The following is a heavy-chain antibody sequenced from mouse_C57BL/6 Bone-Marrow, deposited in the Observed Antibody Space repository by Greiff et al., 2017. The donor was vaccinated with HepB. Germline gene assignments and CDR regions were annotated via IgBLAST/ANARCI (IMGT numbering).Heavy chain of an antibody. Sequence: EVHLVESGGDLVKPGGSLKLSCAASGFTFSSYGMSWVRQTPDKRLEWVATISSGGSYTYYPDSVKGRFTISRDNAKNTLYLQMSSLKSEDTAMYYCARLGPWYFDVWGTGTTVTVSS. J-gene: IGHJ1*03. CDR2: ISSGGSYT. D-gene: IGHD4-1*01. CDR1: GFTFSSYG. V-gene: IGHV5-6*01. CDR3: ARLGPWYFDV.